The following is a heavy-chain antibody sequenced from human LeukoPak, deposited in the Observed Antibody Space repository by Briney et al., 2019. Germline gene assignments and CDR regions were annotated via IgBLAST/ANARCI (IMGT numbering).Heavy chain of an antibody. CDR1: GGSFSGYY. CDR2: INHSGST. Sequence: PSETLSLTCAVYGGSFSGYYWSWIRQPPGKGLEWIGEINHSGSTNYNPSLKSRVTISVDTSKNQFSLKLSSVTAADTAVYYCRAYCGGDCYSIDYWGQGTLVTVSS. D-gene: IGHD2-21*02. J-gene: IGHJ4*02. V-gene: IGHV4-34*01. CDR3: RAYCGGDCYSIDY.